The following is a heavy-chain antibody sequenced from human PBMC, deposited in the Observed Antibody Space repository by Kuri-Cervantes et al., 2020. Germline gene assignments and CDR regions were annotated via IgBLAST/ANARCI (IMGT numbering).Heavy chain of an antibody. CDR3: ARERDDFWSGYYTWAGDYYYYGMDV. J-gene: IGHJ6*02. CDR2: ISSSSSYI. D-gene: IGHD3-3*01. CDR1: GFTFSSYS. Sequence: LSLTCAASGFTFSSYSMNWVRQAPGKGLECVSSISSSSSYIYYADSVKGRFTISRDNAKNSLYLQMNSLRAEDTAVYYCARERDDFWSGYYTWAGDYYYYGMDVWGQGTTVTVSS. V-gene: IGHV3-21*01.